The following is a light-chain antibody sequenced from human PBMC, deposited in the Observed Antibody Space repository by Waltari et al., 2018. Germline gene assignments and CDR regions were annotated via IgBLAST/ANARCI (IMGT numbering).Light chain of an antibody. CDR1: QSVTNY. CDR3: QQRRDWPLT. J-gene: IGKJ4*01. V-gene: IGKV3-11*01. CDR2: DTS. Sequence: IVLTQSPAILALAPGEGASISCRARQSVTNYLAWYQQKPGQAPRLLIYDTSNRATGILARFSGSAFGTDFTLPISSLEPADFAVSYCQQRRDWPLTFGGGTKVEIK.